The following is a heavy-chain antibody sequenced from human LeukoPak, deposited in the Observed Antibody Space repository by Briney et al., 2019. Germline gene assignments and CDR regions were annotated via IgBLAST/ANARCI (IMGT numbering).Heavy chain of an antibody. CDR1: GYTFTGYY. CDR3: AREANYYDSSGYPYDAFDI. V-gene: IGHV1-8*03. Sequence: ASVKVSCKASGYTFTGYYMHWVRQAPGQGLQWMGWMNPNSGNTFYAQKFQGRVTITRNTSISTAYMELSSLRSEDTAVYYCAREANYYDSSGYPYDAFDIWGQGTMLTVSS. J-gene: IGHJ3*02. D-gene: IGHD3-22*01. CDR2: MNPNSGNT.